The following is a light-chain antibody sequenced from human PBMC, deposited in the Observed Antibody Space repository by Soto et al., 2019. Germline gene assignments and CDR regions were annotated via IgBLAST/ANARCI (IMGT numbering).Light chain of an antibody. CDR1: TNAVTNGHY. V-gene: IGLV7-46*01. J-gene: IGLJ1*01. CDR3: LLSYNGPHV. Sequence: QALLTQAPPLTLSPGGPDTLTCAPSTNAVTNGHYPYWGRPKPGQASSTLIYDTTSIHPWTPARFSGPLLGGKAALTLSGAQPEDEAEYYCLLSYNGPHVFGTGAKVTVL. CDR2: DTT.